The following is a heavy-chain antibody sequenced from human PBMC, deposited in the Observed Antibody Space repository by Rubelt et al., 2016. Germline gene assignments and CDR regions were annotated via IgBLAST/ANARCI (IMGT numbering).Heavy chain of an antibody. J-gene: IGHJ3*01. V-gene: IGHV1-18*01. CDR2: FSAYNGNT. Sequence: WVRHAPGQGLEWMGWFSAYNGNTNYAHKLQGRVTTTTDTSTSTAYMELRSLSSGDTSVYYCARTRSGWVTTPDAFDLWGQGTMVTVSS. D-gene: IGHD6-19*01. CDR3: ARTRSGWVTTPDAFDL.